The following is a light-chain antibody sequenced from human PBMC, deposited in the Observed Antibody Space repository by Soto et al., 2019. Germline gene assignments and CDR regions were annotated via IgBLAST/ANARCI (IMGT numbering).Light chain of an antibody. CDR1: QSISRY. Sequence: DIQMTQSPSSLSASVGDRVTITCRASQSISRYLNWYQQKQGKAPKLLIYAASRLQSGVPSRFSGSGSGTDFTLNISSLQPEDFGTYYCQHSYSSPPWTFGQGTKVEIK. V-gene: IGKV1-39*01. J-gene: IGKJ1*01. CDR3: QHSYSSPPWT. CDR2: AAS.